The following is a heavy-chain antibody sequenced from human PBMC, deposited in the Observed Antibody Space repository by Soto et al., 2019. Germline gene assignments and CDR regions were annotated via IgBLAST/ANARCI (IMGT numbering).Heavy chain of an antibody. V-gene: IGHV1-18*01. CDR2: INTYNGNT. J-gene: IGHJ6*02. CDR3: ALVDVYVTPSPQDV. D-gene: IGHD3-16*01. Sequence: QVQLVQSGAEVKNPGASVKVSCKASGYTFTRYGIGWARQAPGQGLEWMGWINTYNGNTNYAQNVQGRVTLTTDTCTSTAYMELKSLTSNDTAIYYSALVDVYVTPSPQDVWAQGATVIVS. CDR1: GYTFTRYG.